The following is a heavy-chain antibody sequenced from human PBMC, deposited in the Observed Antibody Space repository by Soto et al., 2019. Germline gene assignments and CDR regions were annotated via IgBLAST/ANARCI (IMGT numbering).Heavy chain of an antibody. J-gene: IGHJ6*02. CDR3: ARDGRAFSIFGETMDV. CDR1: GYTFTNYA. Sequence: VQLLQSGGEVRKPGASVKVSCKTSGYTFTNYAINWVRQAPGLGLQWMGWISAYSGDTKYAQRFQDRLTVTTDPTTATAYMELRSLRSDDTAVYYCARDGRAFSIFGETMDVWGQGTTVTVSS. CDR2: ISAYSGDT. D-gene: IGHD3-3*01. V-gene: IGHV1-18*01.